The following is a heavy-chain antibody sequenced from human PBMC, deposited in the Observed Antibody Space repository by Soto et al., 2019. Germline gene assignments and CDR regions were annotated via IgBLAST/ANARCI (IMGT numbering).Heavy chain of an antibody. CDR2: IYYSGST. Sequence: PSETLSLTCTVSGGSISSSSYYWGWIRQPPGKGLEWIGSIYYSGSTYYNPSLKSRVTISVDTSKNQFSLKLSSVTAADTGVYYCASMRFSIAVAAQGNWLAPWGQGTLVTVSS. CDR3: ASMRFSIAVAAQGNWLAP. CDR1: GGSISSSSYY. J-gene: IGHJ5*02. V-gene: IGHV4-39*01. D-gene: IGHD6-19*01.